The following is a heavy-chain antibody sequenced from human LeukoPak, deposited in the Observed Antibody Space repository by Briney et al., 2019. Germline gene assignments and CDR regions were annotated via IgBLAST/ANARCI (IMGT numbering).Heavy chain of an antibody. CDR1: GFTFSSYW. Sequence: GGPLRLSCAASGFTFSSYWMHGVRQAPGRGLGWGSRINSVGGSTSYADSVKGGFTISRDNAKNTLYLQMNRRGDEDAAVYYNGGVRDGEVFDYWGQGTLVTVSS. V-gene: IGHV3-74*01. CDR3: GGVRDGEVFDY. CDR2: INSVGGST. J-gene: IGHJ4*02.